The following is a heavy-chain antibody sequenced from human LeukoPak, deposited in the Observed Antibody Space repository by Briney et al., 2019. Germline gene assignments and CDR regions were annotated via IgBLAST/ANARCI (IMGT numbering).Heavy chain of an antibody. CDR2: IYHSGST. D-gene: IGHD5-18*01. Sequence: SETLSLTCTVSGYSISSGYYWGWIRQPPGKGLEWIGSIYHSGSTYYNPSLKSRVTISVDTSKNQFSLKLSSVTPEDTAVYYCARVRGYSYGDDAFDIWGQGTMVTVSS. V-gene: IGHV4-38-2*02. J-gene: IGHJ3*02. CDR3: ARVRGYSYGDDAFDI. CDR1: GYSISSGYY.